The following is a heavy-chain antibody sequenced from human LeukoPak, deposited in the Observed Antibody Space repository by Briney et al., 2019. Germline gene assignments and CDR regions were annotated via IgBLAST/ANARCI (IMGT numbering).Heavy chain of an antibody. J-gene: IGHJ6*02. D-gene: IGHD3-9*01. CDR2: MNPNSGNT. Sequence: ASVKVSCKASGYTFTSYDINWVRQATGQGLEWMGWMNPNSGNTGYAQKFQGRVTMTRNTSISTAYMELSSLRSEDTAVYYCAREYYDISTGRIYYYYGMDVWGQGTTVTVSS. CDR3: AREYYDISTGRIYYYYGMDV. CDR1: GYTFTSYD. V-gene: IGHV1-8*01.